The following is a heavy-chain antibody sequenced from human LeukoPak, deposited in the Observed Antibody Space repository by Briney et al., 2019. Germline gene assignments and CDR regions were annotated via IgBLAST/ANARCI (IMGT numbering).Heavy chain of an antibody. D-gene: IGHD6-6*01. V-gene: IGHV4-59*01. CDR1: GGSISSYY. CDR2: IYYSGST. Sequence: SETLSLTCTVSGGSISSYYWSWIRQPPGKGLEWIGYIYYSGSTNYNPSLKSRVTISVDTSKSHFSLKLSSVTAADTAVYYCARHFAYSSSSYFDYWGQGSLVTVSS. CDR3: ARHFAYSSSSYFDY. J-gene: IGHJ4*02.